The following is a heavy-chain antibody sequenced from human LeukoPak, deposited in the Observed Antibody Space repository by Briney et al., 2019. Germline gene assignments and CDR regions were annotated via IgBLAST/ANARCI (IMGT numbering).Heavy chain of an antibody. J-gene: IGHJ6*03. CDR1: GFTFSNYN. CDR2: ITSSGTYI. D-gene: IGHD1-26*01. CDR3: ARDPYSGNYGNDYYYYMDV. Sequence: GGSLRLSCAASGFTFSNYNMNWVRQAPGKAMEWVSSITSSGTYIFYADSVTGRFTISRDNAKNSLYLQMDSLGPEDTAVYYCARDPYSGNYGNDYYYYMDVWGKGTMVTISS. V-gene: IGHV3-21*01.